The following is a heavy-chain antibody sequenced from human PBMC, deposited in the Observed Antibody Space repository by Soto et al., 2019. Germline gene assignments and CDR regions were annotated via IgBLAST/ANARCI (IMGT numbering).Heavy chain of an antibody. Sequence: GASVKVSCKASGYTFTGYYMHWVRQAPGQGLEWMGWINPNSGGTNYAQKFQGRVTMTRDTSISTAYMELSRLRSDDTAVYYCARARIVATIKTREFDYCGQGTLVTVSS. CDR3: ARARIVATIKTREFDY. CDR2: INPNSGGT. CDR1: GYTFTGYY. V-gene: IGHV1-2*02. J-gene: IGHJ4*02. D-gene: IGHD5-12*01.